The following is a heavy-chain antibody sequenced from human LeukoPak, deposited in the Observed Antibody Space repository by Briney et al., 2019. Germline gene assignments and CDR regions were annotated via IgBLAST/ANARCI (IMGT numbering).Heavy chain of an antibody. CDR3: ARLLCYDVLAANYGFYFDS. D-gene: IGHD3-9*01. CDR2: ISHSGST. CDR1: GGSISTGTYF. V-gene: IGHV4-39*01. Sequence: SETLSLTCTVAGGSISTGTYFWGWIRQPPGKGLEWIGSISHSGSTYYNPSLKSRATTSVDTSKHQFSLNLTSVTAADTALYFCARLLCYDVLAANYGFYFDSWGQGTLVTVSS. J-gene: IGHJ4*02.